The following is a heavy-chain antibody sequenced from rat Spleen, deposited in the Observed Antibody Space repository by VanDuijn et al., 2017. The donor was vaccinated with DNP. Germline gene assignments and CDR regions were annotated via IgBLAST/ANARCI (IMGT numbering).Heavy chain of an antibody. CDR3: VRWNSGHFDY. J-gene: IGHJ2*01. Sequence: EVQLVESGGGLVQPGRSLKLSCAASGFTFSHYYMAWVRQAPTTSLEWVASISNGGGNTYYRDSVKGRFTISRDNAKNTLYLQMNSLRSEDMATYYCVRWNSGHFDYWGKGVMVPVSS. CDR2: ISNGGGNT. CDR1: GFTFSHYY. D-gene: IGHD4-3*01. V-gene: IGHV5-25*01.